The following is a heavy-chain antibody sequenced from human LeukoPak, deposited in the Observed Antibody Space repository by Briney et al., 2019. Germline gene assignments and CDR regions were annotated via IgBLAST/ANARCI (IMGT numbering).Heavy chain of an antibody. Sequence: PGGSLRLSCAASGFTFSSYWMSWVRQAPGKGLEWVANIKQDGSEKYYVDSVKGRFTISRDNAKNSLYLQMNSLRAEDTAVYYCAKDRIVGATILAWEWTPSDYWGQGTLVTVSS. J-gene: IGHJ4*02. CDR1: GFTFSSYW. CDR2: IKQDGSEK. V-gene: IGHV3-7*03. D-gene: IGHD1-26*01. CDR3: AKDRIVGATILAWEWTPSDY.